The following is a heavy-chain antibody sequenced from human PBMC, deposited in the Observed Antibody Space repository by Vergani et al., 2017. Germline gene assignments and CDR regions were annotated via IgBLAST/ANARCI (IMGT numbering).Heavy chain of an antibody. D-gene: IGHD6-19*01. V-gene: IGHV4-30-4*08. CDR1: GVTFTAHG. J-gene: IGHJ6*03. CDR3: ARVPYSSGWFRKYMDV. CDR2: IYYSGST. Sequence: VQLLESGGGSAQPGESLRLSCVASGVTFTAHGLNWVRQAPGKGLEWIGYIYYSGSTYYNPSLKSRVTISVDTSKNQFSLKLSSVTAADTAVYYCARVPYSSGWFRKYMDVWGKGPRSPSP.